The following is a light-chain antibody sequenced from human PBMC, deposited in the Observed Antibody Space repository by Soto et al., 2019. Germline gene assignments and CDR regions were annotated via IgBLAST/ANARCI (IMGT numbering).Light chain of an antibody. J-gene: IGKJ5*01. CDR3: QQYGSSPSIT. CDR2: GAS. Sequence: EIVVTHSPATLSVSPGERSTLSCSASQSVSSNLAWYQQKPGQAPRLLIYGASSRATGIPDRFSGSGSGTDFTLTISRLEPEDFAVYYCQQYGSSPSITFGQRTLLEN. CDR1: QSVSSN. V-gene: IGKV3-20*01.